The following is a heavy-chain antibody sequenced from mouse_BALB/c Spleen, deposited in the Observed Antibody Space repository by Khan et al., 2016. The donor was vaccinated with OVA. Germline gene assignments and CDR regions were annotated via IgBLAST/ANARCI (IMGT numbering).Heavy chain of an antibody. CDR1: GYSITSDYA. CDR3: ARWFAY. Sequence: EVQLQESGPGLVKPSQSLSLTCTVTGYSITSDYAWNWIRQFPGNKLEWMGYITYNGGTSYHPSLKSRISITRDTSKNQFFLRLNSVTTEDSATYYCARWFAYWGQGTLVTVS. V-gene: IGHV3-2*02. J-gene: IGHJ3*01. CDR2: ITYNGGT.